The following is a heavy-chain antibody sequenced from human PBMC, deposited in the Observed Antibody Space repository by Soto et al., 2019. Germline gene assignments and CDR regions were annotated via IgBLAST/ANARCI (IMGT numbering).Heavy chain of an antibody. CDR3: ARTYYYGSGSLSGFDY. CDR2: IYYSGST. Sequence: QVQLQESGPGLVKPSQTLSLTCTVSGGSISSGGYYWSWIRQHPGKGLEWIGYIYYSGSTYYNPSLKSRVTISVDTSKNQFSLKLSSVTAADTAVYYCARTYYYGSGSLSGFDYWGQGTLVPVSS. V-gene: IGHV4-31*03. D-gene: IGHD3-10*01. CDR1: GGSISSGGYY. J-gene: IGHJ4*02.